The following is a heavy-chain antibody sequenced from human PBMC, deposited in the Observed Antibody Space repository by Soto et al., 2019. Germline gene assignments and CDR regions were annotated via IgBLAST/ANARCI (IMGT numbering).Heavy chain of an antibody. CDR2: ISSSGSTI. D-gene: IGHD3-9*01. V-gene: IGHV3-11*01. CDR3: ARADKLDTYYDILTGYIAEMDV. Sequence: GGSLRLSCAASGFTFSDYYMSWIRQAPGKGLEWVSYISSSGSTIYYADSVKGRFTISRDNAKNSLYLQMNSLRAEDTAVYYCARADKLDTYYDILTGYIAEMDVWGKGTTVTVSS. J-gene: IGHJ6*04. CDR1: GFTFSDYY.